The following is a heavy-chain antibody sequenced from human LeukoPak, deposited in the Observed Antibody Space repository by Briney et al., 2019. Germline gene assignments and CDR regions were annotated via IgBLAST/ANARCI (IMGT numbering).Heavy chain of an antibody. CDR1: GFTFDDYG. CDR2: ISGGGGST. J-gene: IGHJ4*02. CDR3: AKDLGVGNSWCGWVL. D-gene: IGHD6-13*01. V-gene: IGHV3-23*01. Sequence: GGSLRLSCAASGFTFDDYGMSWVRQTPGKGLAWVSGISGGGGSTYYADSVKGRFTISRDNSKNTLYLQMNSLRAEDTALYYCAKDLGVGNSWCGWVLWGQGTLVTVSS.